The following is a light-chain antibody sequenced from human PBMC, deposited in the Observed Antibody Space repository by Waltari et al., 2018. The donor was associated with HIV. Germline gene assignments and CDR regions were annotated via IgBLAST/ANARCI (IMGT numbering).Light chain of an antibody. J-gene: IGLJ2*01. Sequence: QSALTQPPPASGSPGQSVTISCTGTSSDIGAYNYVAWYQQYPGKAPKLMIYDVTKRPSGVPDRFSGSNSCNTASLTVSGLQAEDEADYYCASHAGSKDVFGGGTKLTVL. V-gene: IGLV2-8*01. CDR3: ASHAGSKDV. CDR2: DVT. CDR1: SSDIGAYNY.